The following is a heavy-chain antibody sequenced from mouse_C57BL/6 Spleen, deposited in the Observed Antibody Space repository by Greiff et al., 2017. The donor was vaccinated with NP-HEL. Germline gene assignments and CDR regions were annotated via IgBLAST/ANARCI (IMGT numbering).Heavy chain of an antibody. J-gene: IGHJ2*01. CDR1: GFTFSSYA. CDR2: ISDGGSYT. V-gene: IGHV5-4*03. CDR3: ARGLLLRTYYFDY. D-gene: IGHD1-1*01. Sequence: EVMLVESGGGLVKPGGSLKLSCAASGFTFSSYAMSWVRQTPEKRLEWVATISDGGSYTYYPDNVKGRFTISRDNAKNNLYLQMSHLKSEDTAMYYCARGLLLRTYYFDYWGQGTTLTVSS.